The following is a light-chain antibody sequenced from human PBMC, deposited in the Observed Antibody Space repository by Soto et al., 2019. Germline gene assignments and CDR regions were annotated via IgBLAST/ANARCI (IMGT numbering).Light chain of an antibody. CDR2: SNN. J-gene: IGLJ2*01. CDR1: SSNIGSNT. Sequence: QSVLTQTPPASGTPGQRVTISCSGSSSNIGSNTVNWYQQLPGTAPKLLIYSNNQRPSGVPDRFSGSKSGTSASLAISGLQSEDEADYYCAAWDDSLNGVVFGGGTQLTVL. CDR3: AAWDDSLNGVV. V-gene: IGLV1-44*01.